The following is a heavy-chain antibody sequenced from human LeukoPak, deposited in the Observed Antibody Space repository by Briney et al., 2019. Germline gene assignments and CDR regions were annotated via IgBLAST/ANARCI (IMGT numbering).Heavy chain of an antibody. J-gene: IGHJ4*02. CDR3: ARDTEYYDFGSGYYKRGSIDY. CDR1: GFTFSSYW. CDR2: IKQNGSEK. Sequence: GGSLRLSCAASGFTFSSYWMSWVRQAPGKGLEWVANIKQNGSEKYYVDSVKGRFTISRDNAKNSLYLQMNGLRVEDTAVYYCARDTEYYDFGSGYYKRGSIDYWGRGTLVTVSS. D-gene: IGHD3-3*01. V-gene: IGHV3-7*01.